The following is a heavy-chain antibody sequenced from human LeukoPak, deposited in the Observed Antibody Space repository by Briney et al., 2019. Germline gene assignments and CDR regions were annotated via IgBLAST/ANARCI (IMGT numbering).Heavy chain of an antibody. D-gene: IGHD4-17*01. Sequence: GGSLRLSCAASGFRFSSYDIHWVRQAPGKGLEWVTFIESDGTKEYYADSVKGRFTISRDNSKNTVYVQMNTLRAEDTAVYYCAKDMTVTTWTHYYFDYWGQGTLVTVSS. J-gene: IGHJ4*02. CDR2: IESDGTKE. CDR3: AKDMTVTTWTHYYFDY. V-gene: IGHV3-30*02. CDR1: GFRFSSYD.